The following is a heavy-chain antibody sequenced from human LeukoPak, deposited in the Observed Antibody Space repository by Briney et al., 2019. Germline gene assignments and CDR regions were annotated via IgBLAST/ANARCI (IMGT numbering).Heavy chain of an antibody. Sequence: SETLSLTCAVYGGSFSGYYWSWIRQPPGKGLEWIGEINHSGSTNYNPSLKSRVTISVDTSKNQFSLKLSSVTAADTAVYYCARGRSYGSGSSIYDYWGQGTLVTVSS. J-gene: IGHJ4*02. V-gene: IGHV4-34*01. CDR1: GGSFSGYY. CDR2: INHSGST. D-gene: IGHD3-10*01. CDR3: ARGRSYGSGSSIYDY.